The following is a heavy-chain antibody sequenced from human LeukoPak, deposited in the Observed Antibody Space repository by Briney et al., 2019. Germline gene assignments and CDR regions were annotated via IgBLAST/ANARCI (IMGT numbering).Heavy chain of an antibody. J-gene: IGHJ5*02. Sequence: PSETLSLTCTVSGSSISSYHWSWIRQPPGKGLEWIGYIYYSGSTNYNPSLKSRVTISVDTSKNQFSLKLSSVTAADTAVYYCARGVGYCSGGSCSRYNWFDPWGQGTLVTVSS. CDR3: ARGVGYCSGGSCSRYNWFDP. CDR1: GSSISSYH. CDR2: IYYSGST. D-gene: IGHD2-15*01. V-gene: IGHV4-59*01.